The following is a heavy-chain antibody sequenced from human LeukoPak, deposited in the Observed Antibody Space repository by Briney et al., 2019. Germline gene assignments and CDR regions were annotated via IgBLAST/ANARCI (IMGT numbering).Heavy chain of an antibody. D-gene: IGHD6-6*01. CDR1: GFTFSSYG. J-gene: IGHJ6*03. CDR3: ARGVRAARPYYYYYMDV. CDR2: ISGPGRTT. Sequence: GGTLRLSCAASGFTFSSYGMTWVRQAPGKGLEWVSAISGPGRTTYYADSVMGRFTISRDNSKNTLYLQMNSLRSDDTAVYYCARGVRAARPYYYYYMDVWGKGTTVTVSS. V-gene: IGHV3-23*01.